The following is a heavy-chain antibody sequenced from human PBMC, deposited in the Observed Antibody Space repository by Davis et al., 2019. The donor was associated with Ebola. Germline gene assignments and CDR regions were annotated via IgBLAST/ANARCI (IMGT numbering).Heavy chain of an antibody. D-gene: IGHD5-24*01. CDR1: GFTASRNY. Sequence: PGGSLRPSCAASGFTASRNYMSWVRQAPGKGLEWVSVVYIGGNTYYADSVKGRFTISRDNSKNTVHLQIDSLRAEDTAVYFCARGDGYNYWGSWGQGTLVTVSS. CDR2: VYIGGNT. CDR3: ARGDGYNYWGS. V-gene: IGHV3-66*01. J-gene: IGHJ5*02.